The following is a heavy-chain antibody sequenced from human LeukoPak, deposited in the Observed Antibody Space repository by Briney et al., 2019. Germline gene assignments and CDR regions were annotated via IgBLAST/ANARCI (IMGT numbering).Heavy chain of an antibody. V-gene: IGHV3-23*01. J-gene: IGHJ4*02. CDR1: GFTFSSYA. CDR3: AREQGYCSAGRCSIFDY. D-gene: IGHD2-15*01. CDR2: ISGGGGST. Sequence: PGGSLRLSCAASGFTFSSYAMSWVRQAPGKGLEWVSAISGGGGSTYYADSVKGRFTISRDNSKNTLYLQMNSLRAEDTAIYYCAREQGYCSAGRCSIFDYWGQGTLVTVTS.